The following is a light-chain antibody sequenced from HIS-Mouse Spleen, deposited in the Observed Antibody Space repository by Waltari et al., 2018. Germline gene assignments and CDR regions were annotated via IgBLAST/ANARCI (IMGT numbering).Light chain of an antibody. CDR2: DDS. V-gene: IGLV3-21*03. Sequence: SYVLTQPPSVSVAPGKTARITCGGNHIGSKSVHWYQQKPGQAPVLVVYDDSDRPSGRPERISGSNSGNTATLTISRVEAGDEADYYCQVWDSSSDHVVFGGGTKLTVL. CDR3: QVWDSSSDHVV. J-gene: IGLJ2*01. CDR1: HIGSKS.